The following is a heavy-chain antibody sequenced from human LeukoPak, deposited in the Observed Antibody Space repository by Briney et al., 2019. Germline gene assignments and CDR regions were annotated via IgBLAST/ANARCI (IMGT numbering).Heavy chain of an antibody. V-gene: IGHV3-23*01. J-gene: IGHJ6*02. CDR1: GFTFSSYA. D-gene: IGHD3-3*01. CDR2: ISGSGGST. CDR3: ARVATEYYDFWSGYFVSYGMDV. Sequence: GGSLRLSCAASGFTFSSYAMSWVRQAPGKGLEWVSAISGSGGSTYYADSVKGRFTISRDNSKNTLYLQMNSLRAEDTAVYYCARVATEYYDFWSGYFVSYGMDVWGQGTTVTVSS.